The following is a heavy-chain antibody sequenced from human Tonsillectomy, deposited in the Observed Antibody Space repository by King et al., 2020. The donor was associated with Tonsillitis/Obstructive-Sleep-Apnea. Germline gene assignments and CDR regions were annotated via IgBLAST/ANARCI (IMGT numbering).Heavy chain of an antibody. CDR2: IDPTDSYT. D-gene: IGHD2/OR15-2a*01. V-gene: IGHV5-10-1*03. J-gene: IGHJ3*02. Sequence: QLVQSGEEVKKPGESLRISCKGSGYSFSNYWITWVRQMPGKGLEWVGKIDPTDSYTDYTQSFQGHVTISTDKSISTGYLQWSSLKASDTAIYYCARHLSVKYYVTAFVIWGQGTKVTV. CDR3: ARHLSVKYYVTAFVI. CDR1: GYSFSNYW.